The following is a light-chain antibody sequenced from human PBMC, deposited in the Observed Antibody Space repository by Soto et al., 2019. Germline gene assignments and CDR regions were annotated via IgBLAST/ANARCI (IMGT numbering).Light chain of an antibody. V-gene: IGKV2-28*01. Sequence: DIVMTQSPLSLPVTPGEPASISCRSSQSLLHSNGYNNLDWYLQKPGQSPQLRIYLGSNRASGVPDRCGGSGSGTAFTLKISSVDAEDVGVYYCMHALQLPYTFGRGAKLEIK. J-gene: IGKJ2*01. CDR3: MHALQLPYT. CDR2: LGS. CDR1: QSLLHSNGYNN.